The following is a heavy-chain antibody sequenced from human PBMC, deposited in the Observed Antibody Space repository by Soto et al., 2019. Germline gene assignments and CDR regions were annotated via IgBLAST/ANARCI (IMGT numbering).Heavy chain of an antibody. CDR3: ARDPKDGYPANGMDV. D-gene: IGHD5-12*01. CDR2: ISAYTGNT. V-gene: IGHV1-18*03. CDR1: GYKFSSYG. Sequence: QVQLVQSGAEVKKPGASVKVSCKASGYKFSSYGISSVRQAPGQGLEWMGWISAYTGNTNYAQKLQGRVTMTTDTSTSTAYMELRSLRSDDMAVYYCARDPKDGYPANGMDVWGQGTTVTVSS. J-gene: IGHJ6*02.